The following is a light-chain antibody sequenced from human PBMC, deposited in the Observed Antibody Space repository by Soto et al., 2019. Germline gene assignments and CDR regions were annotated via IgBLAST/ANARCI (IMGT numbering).Light chain of an antibody. CDR2: GAS. V-gene: IGKV3-20*01. CDR1: QSVSSSY. Sequence: EIVLTQSPGTLSLSPGERATLSCRASQSVSSSYLAWYQQKPGQAPRLLIYGASSRATGIPDRFSGSGSGTDFTLTISRLEPEDCAMYYCQQYGSSPPWTFGQGTKV. J-gene: IGKJ1*01. CDR3: QQYGSSPPWT.